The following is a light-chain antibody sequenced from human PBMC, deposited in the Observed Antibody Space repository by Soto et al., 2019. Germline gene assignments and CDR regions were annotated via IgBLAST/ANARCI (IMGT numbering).Light chain of an antibody. J-gene: IGKJ1*01. CDR3: PQYNIYSWT. CDR1: QSISSW. CDR2: DAS. Sequence: DIQINLSPSTLSAYVGDRVTITCRASQSISSWLAWYPQKPGKAPKLLIYDASSLESGVPSRFSGSGSGTEFTLTISSLQPDDFATYDCPQYNIYSWTFGQGTKV. V-gene: IGKV1-5*01.